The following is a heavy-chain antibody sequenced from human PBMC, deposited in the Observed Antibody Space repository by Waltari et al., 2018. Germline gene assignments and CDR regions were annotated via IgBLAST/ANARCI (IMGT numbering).Heavy chain of an antibody. CDR3: AKDFSGWYGGWYFDY. V-gene: IGHV3-30*18. CDR2: ISYDGSNK. J-gene: IGHJ4*02. CDR1: GFTFSSYG. Sequence: QVQLVESGGGVVQPGRSLRLSCAASGFTFSSYGMHGVRQATGKGLEWVAVISYDGSNKYYADSVKGRFTISRDNSKNTLYLQMNSLRAEDTAVYYCAKDFSGWYGGWYFDYWGQGTLVTVSS. D-gene: IGHD6-19*01.